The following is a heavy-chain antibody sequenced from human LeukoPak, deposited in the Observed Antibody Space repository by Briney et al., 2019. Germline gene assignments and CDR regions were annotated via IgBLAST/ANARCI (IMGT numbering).Heavy chain of an antibody. V-gene: IGHV3-74*01. J-gene: IGHJ6*02. CDR1: GFTFSSYW. D-gene: IGHD5-12*01. Sequence: PGGSLRLSCAASGFTFSSYWMHWVRQAPGKGLVWVSRVNGDGGSTDYADSVKGRFTISRDNAKNTLYLQMNSLSAEDTAVYYCARDIVATIVYYYYGMDVWGQGTTVTVSS. CDR2: VNGDGGST. CDR3: ARDIVATIVYYYYGMDV.